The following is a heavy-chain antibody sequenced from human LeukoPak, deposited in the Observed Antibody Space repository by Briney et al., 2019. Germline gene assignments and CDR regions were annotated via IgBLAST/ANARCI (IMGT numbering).Heavy chain of an antibody. CDR1: GGTFSSYA. D-gene: IGHD1-14*01. Sequence: SVKVSCKASGGTFSSYAISWVRQAPGQGLEWMGGIIPISGTANYAQKFQGRVTITTDESTSTAYMELSSLRSEDTAVYYCAEGGIIKPGPLYYFDYWGQGTPVTVSS. J-gene: IGHJ4*02. V-gene: IGHV1-69*05. CDR3: AEGGIIKPGPLYYFDY. CDR2: IIPISGTA.